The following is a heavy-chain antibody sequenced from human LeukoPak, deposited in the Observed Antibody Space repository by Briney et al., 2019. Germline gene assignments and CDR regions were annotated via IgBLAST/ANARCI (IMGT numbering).Heavy chain of an antibody. CDR1: GGSFSGYY. D-gene: IGHD5-18*01. CDR3: AVSREVQLWLF. CDR2: INHSGST. J-gene: IGHJ6*02. V-gene: IGHV4-34*01. Sequence: SEPLSLTCAVYGGSFSGYYWSGIPHPPGKALEWIGEINHSGSTNYNPSLKSRVTISVDTSKNQFSLKLSSVTAADTAVYYCAVSREVQLWLFWGQGTTVSVSS.